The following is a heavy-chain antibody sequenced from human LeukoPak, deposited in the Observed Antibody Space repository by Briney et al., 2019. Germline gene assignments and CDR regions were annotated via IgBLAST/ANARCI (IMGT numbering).Heavy chain of an antibody. D-gene: IGHD6-6*01. CDR3: ARGRYSSSINSMDV. CDR1: GGTFSSYT. V-gene: IGHV1-69*13. J-gene: IGHJ6*02. Sequence: SVTVSCTASGGTFSSYTISWVRQAPGQGLEWMGGIIPIFGTANYAQKFQGRVTITADESTSTAYMELSSLRSEDTAVYYCARGRYSSSINSMDVWGQGTTVTVSS. CDR2: IIPIFGTA.